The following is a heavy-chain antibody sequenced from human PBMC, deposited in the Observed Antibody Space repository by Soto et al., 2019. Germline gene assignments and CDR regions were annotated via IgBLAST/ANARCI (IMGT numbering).Heavy chain of an antibody. D-gene: IGHD3-16*01. CDR2: ISDDSSYI. CDR3: ATPYYFNH. J-gene: IGHJ1*01. Sequence: GGTLRLSCAASGFMFSAYTMNWVRQAPGKGLEWLSSISDDSSYIDYADSLRGRFTVSRDNARNSLYLQIDSLGVEDTAVYYCATPYYFNHWGPGTLVTVSS. V-gene: IGHV3-21*06. CDR1: GFMFSAYT.